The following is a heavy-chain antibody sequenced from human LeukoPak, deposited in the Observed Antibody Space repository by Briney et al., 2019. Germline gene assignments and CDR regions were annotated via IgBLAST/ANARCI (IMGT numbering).Heavy chain of an antibody. CDR2: IIPILGIA. D-gene: IGHD2-15*01. CDR3: ARSEVVLLDY. J-gene: IGHJ4*02. Sequence: SVKVCCKSSAGTFSSYAISWVRQAPGQGIEWMGRIIPILGIANYAQKFQGRVTITADKSTSTAYMELSSLRSEDTAVYYCARSEVVLLDYWGQGTLVTVSS. V-gene: IGHV1-69*04. CDR1: AGTFSSYA.